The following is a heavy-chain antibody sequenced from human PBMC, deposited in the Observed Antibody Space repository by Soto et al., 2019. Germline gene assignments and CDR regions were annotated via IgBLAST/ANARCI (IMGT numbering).Heavy chain of an antibody. CDR1: GYTFTSYA. Sequence: ASVKVSCKSSGYTFTSYAMHWVRQAPGQRLEWMGWINAGNGNKKYSQKFQGRVTITRDTSASTAYMELSSMRSEDTAVYYCARTYYDFWSEDYYGMDVWGQGTTVTVSS. D-gene: IGHD3-3*01. J-gene: IGHJ6*02. CDR3: ARTYYDFWSEDYYGMDV. V-gene: IGHV1-3*01. CDR2: INAGNGNK.